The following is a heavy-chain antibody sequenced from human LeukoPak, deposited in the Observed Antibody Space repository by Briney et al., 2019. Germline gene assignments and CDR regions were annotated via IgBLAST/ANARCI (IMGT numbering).Heavy chain of an antibody. J-gene: IGHJ5*02. CDR2: IYYSGST. V-gene: IGHV4-39*07. CDR3: ARDLCLDSSGYYGWFDP. Sequence: PSETLSLTCTVSGGSISSSSYYWGWIRQPPGKGLEWIGSIYYSGSTYYNPSLKSRVTISVDTSKNQFSLKLSSVTAADTAVYYCARDLCLDSSGYYGWFDPWGQGTLVTVSS. CDR1: GGSISSSSYY. D-gene: IGHD3-22*01.